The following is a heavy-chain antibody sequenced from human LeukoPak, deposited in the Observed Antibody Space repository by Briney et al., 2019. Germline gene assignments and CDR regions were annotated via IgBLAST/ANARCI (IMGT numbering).Heavy chain of an antibody. CDR1: GGSISSYY. D-gene: IGHD3-10*01. V-gene: IGHV4-59*01. CDR2: IYHSGST. J-gene: IGHJ5*02. CDR3: ARAAGGSWFDP. Sequence: SETLSLTCTVSGGSISSYYWSWIRQPPGKGLEWIGYIYHSGSTNYNPSLKSRVTISVDTSKNQFSLKLSSVTAADTAVYYCARAAGGSWFDPWGQGTLVTVSS.